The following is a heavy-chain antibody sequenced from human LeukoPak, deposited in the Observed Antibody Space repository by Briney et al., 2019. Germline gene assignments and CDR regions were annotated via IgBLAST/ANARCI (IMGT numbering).Heavy chain of an antibody. D-gene: IGHD4-17*01. CDR1: GGTFSIYT. CDR3: ASELCDYGYGMDV. V-gene: IGHV1-69*02. J-gene: IGHJ6*02. Sequence: SSVKVSCKASGGTFSIYTISWVRQAPGHGLEGMGRIIPILGIANYAQKIQGRVTITADKSTSTAHMELSSLRSEDKAVYCCASELCDYGYGMDVWGQGTTVTVSS. CDR2: IIPILGIA.